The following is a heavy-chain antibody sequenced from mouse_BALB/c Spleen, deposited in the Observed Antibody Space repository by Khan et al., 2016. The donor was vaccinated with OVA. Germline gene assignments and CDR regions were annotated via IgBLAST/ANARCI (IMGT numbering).Heavy chain of an antibody. Sequence: QVQLQQSGPELVRPGASVKMSCKASGYTFTSFWIHWVKQRPGQGLEWIGMIDPSKSETRLNQKFKGKATLNVDKSSNAAYMQLSRLTSEDSAVYYCARGGYGSPFAYWGQGTLVTVSA. D-gene: IGHD1-1*01. CDR1: GYTFTSFW. V-gene: IGHV1S127*01. J-gene: IGHJ3*01. CDR3: ARGGYGSPFAY. CDR2: IDPSKSET.